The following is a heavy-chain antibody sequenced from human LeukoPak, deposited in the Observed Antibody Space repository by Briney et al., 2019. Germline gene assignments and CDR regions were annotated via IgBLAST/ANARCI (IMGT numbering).Heavy chain of an antibody. CDR1: GFTFSSYA. V-gene: IGHV3-30-3*01. D-gene: IGHD3-10*01. Sequence: GRSLRLSCAASGFTFSSYAMHWVRQAPGKGLEWVAVISYDGSNKYYADSVKGRFTISRDNSKNTLYLQMNSLRAEDTAVYYCAREIGLLWFGEPKGDYWGQGTLVTVSS. CDR3: AREIGLLWFGEPKGDY. J-gene: IGHJ4*02. CDR2: ISYDGSNK.